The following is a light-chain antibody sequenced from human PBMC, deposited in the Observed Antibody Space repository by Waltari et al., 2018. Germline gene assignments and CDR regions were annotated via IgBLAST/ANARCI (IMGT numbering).Light chain of an antibody. Sequence: QSGLPQPPSVSGAPGPRVPIPRPRSSFHLGAGSDLHWYQLLPGSAPKLLIYGNTNRPSGVPDRFSGSKSGTSASLAITGLQAEDEADYYCQSYDSSLSTSVFGGGTKLTVL. CDR3: QSYDSSLSTSV. J-gene: IGLJ2*01. V-gene: IGLV1-40*01. CDR1: SFHLGAGSD. CDR2: GNT.